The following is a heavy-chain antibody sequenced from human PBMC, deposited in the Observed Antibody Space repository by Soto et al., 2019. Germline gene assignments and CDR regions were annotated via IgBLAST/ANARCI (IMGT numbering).Heavy chain of an antibody. D-gene: IGHD3-3*01. J-gene: IGHJ3*02. Sequence: LGESLKISCKGSGYSFISYWIGWVRQMPGKGLEWVGIIYPGDSDFRYSPSFQGQVTISADRSISTAYLQWSSLKASDTAMYYCARLLGGIFGVVIRSAFDMWGQGTMVTVSS. CDR2: IYPGDSDF. CDR3: ARLLGGIFGVVIRSAFDM. CDR1: GYSFISYW. V-gene: IGHV5-51*01.